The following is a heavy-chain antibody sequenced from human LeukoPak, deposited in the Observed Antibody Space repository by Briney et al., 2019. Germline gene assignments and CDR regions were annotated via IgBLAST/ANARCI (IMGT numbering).Heavy chain of an antibody. CDR2: IYTSGST. CDR3: ARASPTTNKGAYGWFDP. D-gene: IGHD1-14*01. CDR1: GGSISGYY. V-gene: IGHV4-4*07. J-gene: IGHJ5*02. Sequence: SETLSLTRTVSGGSISGYYWSWIRQPAGKGLEWIGRIYTSGSTNYNPSLKSRVTMSVDTSKNQFSLKLSSVTAADTAVYYCARASPTTNKGAYGWFDPWGQGTLVTVSS.